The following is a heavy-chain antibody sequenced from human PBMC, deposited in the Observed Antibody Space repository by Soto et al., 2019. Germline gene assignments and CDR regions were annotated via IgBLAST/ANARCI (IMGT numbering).Heavy chain of an antibody. J-gene: IGHJ6*02. CDR1: GFIFSDYY. CDR3: AREHCSGGNCCHWGMDV. Sequence: GGSLRLSCAASGFIFSDYYMNWIRQAPGKGLEWVSYISSSGTIIYYADSVKGRFTISRDNAKNSLYLQMYSLRAEDTAVYYCAREHCSGGNCCHWGMDVWGQGTTVTVSS. CDR2: ISSSGTII. V-gene: IGHV3-11*01. D-gene: IGHD2-15*01.